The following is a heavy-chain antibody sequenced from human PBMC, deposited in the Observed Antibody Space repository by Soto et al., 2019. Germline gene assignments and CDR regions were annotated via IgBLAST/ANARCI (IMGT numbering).Heavy chain of an antibody. CDR3: ASDGSMVRERWLDP. Sequence: EVQLVESGGGVVQPGGSLRLSCAASGFTFIGYWMHWVRQGPGKGLVWVARINNDGIDTTYADSVKGRFTISRDNTKNMVYLEMNILRADNTAVYYCASDGSMVRERWLDPWGQGTLVTVSS. CDR2: INNDGIDT. V-gene: IGHV3-74*03. D-gene: IGHD3-10*01. J-gene: IGHJ5*02. CDR1: GFTFIGYW.